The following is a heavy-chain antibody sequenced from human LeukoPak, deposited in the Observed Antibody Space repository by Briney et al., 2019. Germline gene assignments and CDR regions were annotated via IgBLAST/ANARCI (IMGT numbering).Heavy chain of an antibody. V-gene: IGHV1-8*01. J-gene: IGHJ4*02. CDR3: ARQYQLLNSLDY. Sequence: GASVKVSCKASGYTFTSYDINWVRQATGQGLEWMGWMNPNSGNTGYAQKFQGRVTMTRNTSISTAYMELSSLRSEDTAVYYCARQYQLLNSLDYWGQGTLVTVSS. D-gene: IGHD2-2*01. CDR1: GYTFTSYD. CDR2: MNPNSGNT.